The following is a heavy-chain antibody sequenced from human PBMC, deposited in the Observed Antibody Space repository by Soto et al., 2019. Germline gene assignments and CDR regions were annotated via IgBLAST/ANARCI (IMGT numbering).Heavy chain of an antibody. V-gene: IGHV1-8*01. D-gene: IGHD5-12*01. CDR1: GYTFSNYD. CDR2: LNPNTDKT. J-gene: IGHJ3*02. CDR3: ARGIKGLPPSAFDI. Sequence: ASVKVSCKASGYTFSNYDINWVRQATGQGLEWMGWLNPNTDKTGSAQKFQGRVTMTRNTSISTAYLELSGLRSDDTAVYYCARGIKGLPPSAFDIWGQGTRVT.